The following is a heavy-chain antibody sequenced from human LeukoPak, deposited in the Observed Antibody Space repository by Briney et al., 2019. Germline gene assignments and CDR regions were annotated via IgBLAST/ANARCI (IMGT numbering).Heavy chain of an antibody. CDR2: ISAYNGNT. D-gene: IGHD2-2*01. Sequence: ASVKVSCKASGYTFTSYGISWVRQAPGQGLEWMGWISAYNGNTNYAQKLQGRVTMTTDTSTSTAYMELRSLRSDDTAVYYCARDEAWKYQLPALDYWGQGTLVTVSS. J-gene: IGHJ4*02. V-gene: IGHV1-18*01. CDR1: GYTFTSYG. CDR3: ARDEAWKYQLPALDY.